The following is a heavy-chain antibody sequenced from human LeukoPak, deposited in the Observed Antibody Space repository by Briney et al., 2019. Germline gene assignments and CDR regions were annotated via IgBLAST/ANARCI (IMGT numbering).Heavy chain of an antibody. CDR3: ARGSSDRPYFDY. D-gene: IGHD6-25*01. CDR2: ISSSSSYI. J-gene: IGHJ4*02. V-gene: IGHV3-21*01. CDR1: GFTSSSYS. Sequence: EGSLRLSCAASGFTSSSYSMNWVRQAPGKGLEWVSSISSSSSYIYYADSVKGRFTISRDNAKNSLYLQMNSLRAEDTAVYYCARGSSDRPYFDYWGQGTLVTVSS.